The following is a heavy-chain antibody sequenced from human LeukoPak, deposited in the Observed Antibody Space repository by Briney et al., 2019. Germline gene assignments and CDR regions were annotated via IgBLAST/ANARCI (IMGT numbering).Heavy chain of an antibody. CDR3: ARAYYGPPFHYYFDY. Sequence: SGTLSLTCTVSGGSISSGDYYWSWIRQPPGKGLEWIGYIYYSGSTYYNPSLKSRVTISVDTSKNQFSLKLSSVTAADTAVYYCARAYYGPPFHYYFDYWGQGTLVTVSS. CDR2: IYYSGST. D-gene: IGHD3-10*01. J-gene: IGHJ4*02. CDR1: GGSISSGDYY. V-gene: IGHV4-30-4*01.